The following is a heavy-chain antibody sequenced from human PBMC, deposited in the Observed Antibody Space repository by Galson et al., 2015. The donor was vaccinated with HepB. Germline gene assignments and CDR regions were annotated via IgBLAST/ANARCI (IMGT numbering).Heavy chain of an antibody. D-gene: IGHD2-15*01. CDR2: ISGSGGST. V-gene: IGHV3-23*01. Sequence: SLRLSCAASGFTFSSYAMSWVRQAPGKGLEWVSAISGSGGSTYYADSVKGRFTISRDNSKNTLYLQMNSLRAEDAAVYYCAKDRDDCSGGSCYFPPPSTSWGQGTLVTVSS. J-gene: IGHJ4*02. CDR3: AKDRDDCSGGSCYFPPPSTS. CDR1: GFTFSSYA.